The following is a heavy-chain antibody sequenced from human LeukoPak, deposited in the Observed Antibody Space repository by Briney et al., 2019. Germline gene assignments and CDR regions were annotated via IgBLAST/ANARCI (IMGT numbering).Heavy chain of an antibody. CDR2: VRYDGSNK. Sequence: GGSPRLSCAASGFPFSSYGMHWVRQAPGKGLEWVSFVRYDGSNKYYVDSVKGRFTISRDNSKRTVYLQMNSLRVEDTAMYYCAKDRAYGSGTYDYWGQGTLVTVSS. CDR3: AKDRAYGSGTYDY. J-gene: IGHJ4*02. D-gene: IGHD3-10*01. V-gene: IGHV3-30*02. CDR1: GFPFSSYG.